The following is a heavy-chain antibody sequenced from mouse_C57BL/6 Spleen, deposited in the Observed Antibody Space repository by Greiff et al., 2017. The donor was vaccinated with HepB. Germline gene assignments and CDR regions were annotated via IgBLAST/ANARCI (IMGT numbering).Heavy chain of an antibody. CDR3: ASTVVDYYAMDY. Sequence: QVQLQQSGAELARPGASVKLSCKASGYTFTSSGISWVKQRTGQGLEWIGEIYPRSGNTYYNEKFKGKATLTADKSSSTAYMELRSLTSEDSAVYFCASTVVDYYAMDYWGQGTSVTVSS. D-gene: IGHD1-1*01. CDR1: GYTFTSSG. CDR2: IYPRSGNT. J-gene: IGHJ4*01. V-gene: IGHV1-81*01.